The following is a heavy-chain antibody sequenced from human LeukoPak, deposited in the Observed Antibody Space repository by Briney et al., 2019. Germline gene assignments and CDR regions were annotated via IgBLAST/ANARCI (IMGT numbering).Heavy chain of an antibody. Sequence: PGGSLTLSCAASGFTFDDYAMHWVRQAPGKGLEWVSGISWNSGSIGYADSVKGRFTISRDNAKNSLYLQMNSLRAEDTALYYCAKDIYRVVTAILGYWGQGTLVTVSS. CDR1: GFTFDDYA. D-gene: IGHD2-21*02. CDR2: ISWNSGSI. V-gene: IGHV3-9*01. CDR3: AKDIYRVVTAILGY. J-gene: IGHJ4*02.